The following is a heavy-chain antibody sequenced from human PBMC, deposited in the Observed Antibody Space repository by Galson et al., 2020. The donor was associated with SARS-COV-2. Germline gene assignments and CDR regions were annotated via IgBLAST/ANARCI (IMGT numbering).Heavy chain of an antibody. CDR3: ARDLFWSGYCDGLDV. CDR2: IYYNGIT. Sequence: SQTLSLTCTVPGGSISSGGYYWGWIRHHPGKCLGWIWYIYYNGITYSNPSLKSRFTISVDTSKNQFSLKLSSLTAADTAVNYFARDLFWSGYCDGLDVWGKGTTGTVSS. CDR1: GGSISSGGYY. J-gene: IGHJ6*04. V-gene: IGHV4-31*03. D-gene: IGHD3-3*01.